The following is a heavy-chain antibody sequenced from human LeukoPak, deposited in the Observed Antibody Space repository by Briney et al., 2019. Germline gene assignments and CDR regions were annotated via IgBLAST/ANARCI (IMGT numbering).Heavy chain of an antibody. Sequence: SETLSLTCAVYGGSFSGYYWSWIRQPPGKGLGWIGEINHSGSTNYNPSLKSRVTISVDTSKNQFSLKLSSVTAADTAVYYCARLLRWLGYFDLWGRGTLVTVSS. CDR3: ARLLRWLGYFDL. CDR2: INHSGST. D-gene: IGHD4-23*01. CDR1: GGSFSGYY. J-gene: IGHJ2*01. V-gene: IGHV4-34*01.